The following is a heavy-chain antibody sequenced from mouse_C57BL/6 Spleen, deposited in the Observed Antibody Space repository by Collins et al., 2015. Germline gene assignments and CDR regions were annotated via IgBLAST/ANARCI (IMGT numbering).Heavy chain of an antibody. CDR2: ITHSGET. D-gene: IGHD2-3*01. Sequence: QMQLQESGPGLVKPSQSLFLACSITGFPITSGYYWTWIRQSPGKPLEWMGYITHSGETFYNPSLQSPISITRETSKNQFFLQLNSVTTEDTAMYYCAGDPDGYWYFDVWGAGTTVTVSS. CDR3: AGDPDGYWYFDV. J-gene: IGHJ1*01. CDR1: GFPITSGYY. V-gene: IGHV12-3*02.